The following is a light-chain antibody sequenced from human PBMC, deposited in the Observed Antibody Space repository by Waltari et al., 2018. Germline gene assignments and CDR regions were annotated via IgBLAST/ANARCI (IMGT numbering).Light chain of an antibody. CDR2: DDN. Sequence: QSVLTQPPSISAAPGQRVTIHCSGSRSNIGSEPVSWYLQPPGTAPKVLIFDDNKRPSGVPDRISASKSGTSATLDITGLQTGDEAVYYCGGWDSSLRAGVFGGGTKVTV. J-gene: IGLJ3*02. CDR1: RSNIGSEP. V-gene: IGLV1-51*01. CDR3: GGWDSSLRAGV.